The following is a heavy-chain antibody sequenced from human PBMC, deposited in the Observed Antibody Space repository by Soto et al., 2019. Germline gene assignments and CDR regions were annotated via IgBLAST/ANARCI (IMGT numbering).Heavy chain of an antibody. CDR1: AFTLSSYC. J-gene: IGHJ3*02. D-gene: IGHD3-16*01. CDR2: INPDGSKK. CDR3: ARDDEFGFDI. V-gene: IGHV3-7*01. Sequence: EVQLVESGGGLVQPGGSLRLSCEASAFTLSSYCMSWVRQAPGKGLEWVANINPDGSKKYYVDSVKGRFTISRDNTKNSLYLQMSTLRPEDTAIYYCARDDEFGFDIWGQGTLVTVSS.